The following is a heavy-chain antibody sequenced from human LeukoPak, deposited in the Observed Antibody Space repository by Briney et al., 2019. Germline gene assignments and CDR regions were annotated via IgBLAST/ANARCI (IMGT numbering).Heavy chain of an antibody. D-gene: IGHD1-1*01. CDR2: IGIDSGNT. CDR1: GFPFIEYS. J-gene: IGHJ4*02. V-gene: IGHV3-48*01. Sequence: GGSLRLSCTASGFPFIEYSMNWVRQAPGKGLEWISYIGIDSGNTKYADSVRGRFTISADKAKNSLYLQMNSLRVEDTAVYYSAKEHNYASHNWGQRTL. CDR3: AKEHNYASHN.